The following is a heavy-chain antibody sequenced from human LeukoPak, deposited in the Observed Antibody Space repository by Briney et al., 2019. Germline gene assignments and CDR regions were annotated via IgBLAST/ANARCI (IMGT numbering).Heavy chain of an antibody. CDR3: AKDIYPVRGAFDI. D-gene: IGHD4-17*01. CDR2: ISYDGSNK. V-gene: IGHV3-30*18. CDR1: GFTFSSYG. J-gene: IGHJ3*02. Sequence: GGSLRLSCAASGFTFSSYGMHWVRQAPGKGLEWVAVISYDGSNKYYADSVKGRFTISRNNSKNTLYLQMNSLRAEDTAVYYCAKDIYPVRGAFDIWGQGTMVTVSS.